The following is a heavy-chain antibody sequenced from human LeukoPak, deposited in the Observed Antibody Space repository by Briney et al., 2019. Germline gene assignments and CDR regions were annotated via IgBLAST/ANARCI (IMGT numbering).Heavy chain of an antibody. J-gene: IGHJ4*02. D-gene: IGHD3-22*01. V-gene: IGHV3-48*03. CDR1: GFTFSSYE. Sequence: GGSLRLSCAASGFTFSSYEMNWVRQAPGKGLEWVSYISSSGSTIYYADSVKGRFTISRDNAKNSLYLQMNSLRAEDTAVYYCARDGGYYYDSSGYSYRDYWGQGTLVTVSS. CDR2: ISSSGSTI. CDR3: ARDGGYYYDSSGYSYRDY.